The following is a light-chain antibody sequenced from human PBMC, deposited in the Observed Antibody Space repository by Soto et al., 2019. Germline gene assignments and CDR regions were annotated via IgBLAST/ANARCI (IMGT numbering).Light chain of an antibody. Sequence: EKVMTQSPATLSVSPGERATLSCRASQSVSSNLAWYQQKPGQAPRLLIYGASSRATGIPVRFSGSGSGTEFTLTISSLQSEDFAVYYCQQYGSSPRITFGQGTRLEIK. CDR2: GAS. J-gene: IGKJ5*01. CDR3: QQYGSSPRIT. V-gene: IGKV3-15*01. CDR1: QSVSSN.